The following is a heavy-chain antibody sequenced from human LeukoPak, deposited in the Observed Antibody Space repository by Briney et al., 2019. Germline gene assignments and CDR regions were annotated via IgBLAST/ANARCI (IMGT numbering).Heavy chain of an antibody. CDR1: GGSISSGGYS. D-gene: IGHD4-17*01. CDR3: ARTPMEKYGDYEYAFDI. CDR2: LFSSGTT. J-gene: IGHJ3*02. Sequence: SQTLSLTCAVSGGSISSGGYSWSWIRQPPGKGLEWIGRLFSSGTTNYNPSLKSRVTISGDTSNNQFSLKLTSVTAADTAVYYCARTPMEKYGDYEYAFDIWGQGTMVTVSS. V-gene: IGHV4-61*02.